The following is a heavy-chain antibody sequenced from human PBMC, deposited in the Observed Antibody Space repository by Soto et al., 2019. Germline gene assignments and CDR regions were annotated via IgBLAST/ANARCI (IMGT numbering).Heavy chain of an antibody. V-gene: IGHV1-3*01. CDR2: INAGNGNT. CDR3: ARGREDTAMVFLNWFDP. CDR1: GYTFTSYA. D-gene: IGHD5-18*01. J-gene: IGHJ5*02. Sequence: ASVKVSCKASGYTFTSYAMHWVRQAPGQRLEWMGWINAGNGNTKYSQKFQGRVTITRDTSASTAYMELSSLRSEDTAVYYCARGREDTAMVFLNWFDPWGQGTLVTVSS.